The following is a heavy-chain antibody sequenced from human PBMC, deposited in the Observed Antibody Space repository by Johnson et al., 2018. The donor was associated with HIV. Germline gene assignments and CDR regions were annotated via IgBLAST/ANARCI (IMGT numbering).Heavy chain of an antibody. V-gene: IGHV3-15*01. Sequence: VQLVESGGGSVKRGGSLRLTSADPGFTLSNEWMSGVRQAPGKGLEWVGRIKSKTDGGTTDYAAPVKGRFTISRDDSKNNLYLQMNSLKTEDTAVYYCTTDRYAFDIWVQGTLVTVSS. CDR1: GFTLSNEW. D-gene: IGHD1-1*01. J-gene: IGHJ3*02. CDR2: IKSKTDGGTT. CDR3: TTDRYAFDI.